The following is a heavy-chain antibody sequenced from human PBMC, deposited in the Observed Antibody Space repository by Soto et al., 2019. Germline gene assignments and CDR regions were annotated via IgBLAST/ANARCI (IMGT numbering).Heavy chain of an antibody. V-gene: IGHV3-30*18. CDR1: GLTFWKFG. CDR3: AKPTSFVTCFDS. D-gene: IGHD3-16*02. Sequence: GGSLRLSCAASGLTFWKFGLHWVRQSPREGLEWVALISHDGTDKYYADSVKGRFTISRDNSEDTLFLHMDNLRPEDTGIYYCAKPTSFVTCFDSWGQGTLVTVSS. CDR2: ISHDGTDK. J-gene: IGHJ5*01.